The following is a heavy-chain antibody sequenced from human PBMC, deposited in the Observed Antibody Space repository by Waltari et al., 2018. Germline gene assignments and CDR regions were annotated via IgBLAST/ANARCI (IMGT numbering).Heavy chain of an antibody. CDR2: INHSGST. D-gene: IGHD3-3*01. J-gene: IGHJ4*02. CDR3: ARGSDYDYCSGYYDFDY. CDR1: VGSFSGYY. Sequence: VQLQQWGAGLLKPSETLSLTCAVYVGSFSGYYWSWVRQPPGQGLEWIGEINHSGSTNYNPSLKSRVTISVDTSKNQFSLKLSSVTAADTAVYYCARGSDYDYCSGYYDFDYWGQGTLVTVSS. V-gene: IGHV4-34*01.